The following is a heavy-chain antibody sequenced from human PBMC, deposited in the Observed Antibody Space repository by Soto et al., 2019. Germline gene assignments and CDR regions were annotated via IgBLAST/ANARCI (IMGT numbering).Heavy chain of an antibody. CDR3: ARNRGSAWYFFDL. D-gene: IGHD6-19*01. V-gene: IGHV3-33*01. J-gene: IGHJ2*01. CDR1: GFTFSSFG. Sequence: LVESGGGVVQPGRSLRLSCAASGFTFSSFGMHWVRQAPAKGLEWLALIYYDGSKKYYADSVKGRFAISRDNSRNTVYLQMNSLSAEDTAVYFCARNRGSAWYFFDLSGRGTLVTVSS. CDR2: IYYDGSKK.